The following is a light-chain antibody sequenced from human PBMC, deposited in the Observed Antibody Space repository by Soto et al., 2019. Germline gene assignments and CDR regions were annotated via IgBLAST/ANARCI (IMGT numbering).Light chain of an antibody. CDR3: SSYTSSSTEV. CDR2: DVN. Sequence: QSALTQPASVSGSPGQSITISCTGTSSDVGGYNYVSWYQQHPGKAPKLMIYDVNTRPSGVSNRFFGSKSGNTASLTISGLQAEDEADYYCSSYTSSSTEVFGGGTKLTVL. CDR1: SSDVGGYNY. J-gene: IGLJ3*02. V-gene: IGLV2-14*01.